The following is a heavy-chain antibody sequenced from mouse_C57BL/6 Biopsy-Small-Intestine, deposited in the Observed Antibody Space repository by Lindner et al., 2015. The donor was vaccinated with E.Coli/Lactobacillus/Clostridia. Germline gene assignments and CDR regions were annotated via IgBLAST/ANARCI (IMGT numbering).Heavy chain of an antibody. CDR2: INPNYGTT. J-gene: IGHJ1*03. Sequence: VQLQESGPELVKPGASVKVSCKASGYSFTDYNMNWVKQSNGKSLEWIGVINPNYGTTSYNQKFKGKATLIVDQSSSTAYMQLNSLTSEDSAVYFCARGYGSTSNWYLDVWGTGTSVTVSS. D-gene: IGHD1-1*01. CDR3: ARGYGSTSNWYLDV. CDR1: GYSFTDYN. V-gene: IGHV1-39*01.